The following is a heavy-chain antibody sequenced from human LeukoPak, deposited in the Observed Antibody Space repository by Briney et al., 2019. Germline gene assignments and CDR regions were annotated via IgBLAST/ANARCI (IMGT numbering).Heavy chain of an antibody. Sequence: GGSLRLSCSASGFTFSRYAIHWGRQAPGKGLEYVSGINDKGGRTHFAESVKGRFTISRDNSKNTVYLQMSSLRPEDTAVYYCVKDLGGSYTFDFWGQGTLVTVPS. J-gene: IGHJ4*02. CDR3: VKDLGGSYTFDF. CDR2: INDKGGRT. D-gene: IGHD1-26*01. CDR1: GFTFSRYA. V-gene: IGHV3-64D*09.